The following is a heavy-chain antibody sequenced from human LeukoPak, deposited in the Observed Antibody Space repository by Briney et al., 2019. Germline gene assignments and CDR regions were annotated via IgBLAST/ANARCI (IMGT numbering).Heavy chain of an antibody. D-gene: IGHD2-2*01. CDR1: GYSITSGYY. V-gene: IGHV4-38-2*01. CDR3: ARLYLRDHCSSTSCYGLYFDY. J-gene: IGHJ4*02. CDR2: IYHSGST. Sequence: PSETLSLTCAVSGYSITSGYYWGWIRQPPGKGLEWIGSIYHSGSTYYNPSLKTRVTISVDTSKNQFSLKLGSVTAADTAVYYCARLYLRDHCSSTSCYGLYFDYWGQGTLVTVSS.